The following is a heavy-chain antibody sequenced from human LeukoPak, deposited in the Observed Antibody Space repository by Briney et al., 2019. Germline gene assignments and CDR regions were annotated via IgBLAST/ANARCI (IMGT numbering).Heavy chain of an antibody. V-gene: IGHV3-21*01. CDR2: ISSSSSYI. D-gene: IGHD1-7*01. CDR3: ARVGPNWNYALDY. J-gene: IGHJ4*02. Sequence: AGGSLRLSCAASGFTFSSYSVNWVRQAPGEGLEWVSSISSSSSYIYYADSVKGRFTISRDNAKNSLYLQMNSLRAEDTAVYYCARVGPNWNYALDYWGQGTLVTVSS. CDR1: GFTFSSYS.